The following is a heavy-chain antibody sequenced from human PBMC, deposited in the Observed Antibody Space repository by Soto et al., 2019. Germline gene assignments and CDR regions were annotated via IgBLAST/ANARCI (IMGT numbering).Heavy chain of an antibody. J-gene: IGHJ2*01. CDR2: IYYSGST. Sequence: QLQLQESGPGLVKPSETLSLTCTVSGGSISSSSYYWGWIRQPPGKGLEWIGSIYYSGSTYYNPSLKSRVTISVDTSKNQFSLKLSSVTAADTAVYYCARLRRSTNDYWYFDLWGRGTLVTVSS. CDR3: ARLRRSTNDYWYFDL. CDR1: GGSISSSSYY. V-gene: IGHV4-39*01. D-gene: IGHD2-2*01.